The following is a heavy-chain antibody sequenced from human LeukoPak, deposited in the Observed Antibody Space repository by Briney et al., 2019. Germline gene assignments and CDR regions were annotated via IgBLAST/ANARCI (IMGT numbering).Heavy chain of an antibody. CDR3: AREYTGFGYGYSFDY. CDR2: IKADGGEK. CDR1: GFTFSTYW. V-gene: IGHV3-7*01. J-gene: IGHJ4*02. D-gene: IGHD5-12*01. Sequence: PGGSLRLSCAASGFTFSTYWMNWFRQTPGKGLEWVAKIKADGGEKDHVASVKGRFTISRDNAKNSPYLQMNSLRVEDTAVYYCAREYTGFGYGYSFDYWGQGTLVTVSS.